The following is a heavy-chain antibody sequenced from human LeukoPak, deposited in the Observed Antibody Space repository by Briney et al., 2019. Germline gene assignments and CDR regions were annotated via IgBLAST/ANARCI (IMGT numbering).Heavy chain of an antibody. CDR3: AKPSFGGSYYFFDY. J-gene: IGHJ4*02. CDR2: ISYDGSNK. Sequence: PGRSLRLSCAACGFTFSSYGMHWVRQAPGKGLEWVAVISYDGSNKYYADSVKGRFTISRDNSKNTLYLQMNSLRAEDTAVYYCAKPSFGGSYYFFDYWGQGTLVTVSS. CDR1: GFTFSSYG. D-gene: IGHD2-15*01. V-gene: IGHV3-30*18.